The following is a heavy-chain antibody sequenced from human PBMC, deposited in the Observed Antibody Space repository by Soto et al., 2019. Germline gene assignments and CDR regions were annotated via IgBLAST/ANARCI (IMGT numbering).Heavy chain of an antibody. CDR3: AIHPLNYGILTGYYFDY. D-gene: IGHD3-9*01. J-gene: IGHJ4*02. Sequence: SETLSLTCTVSGGSISSYYWSWIRQPPWKGLEWIGYIYYSGSTNYNPSLKSQVTISVDTSKNQFSLKLSSVTAADTAVYYCAIHPLNYGILTGYYFDYWGQGTLVTVSS. CDR1: GGSISSYY. V-gene: IGHV4-59*08. CDR2: IYYSGST.